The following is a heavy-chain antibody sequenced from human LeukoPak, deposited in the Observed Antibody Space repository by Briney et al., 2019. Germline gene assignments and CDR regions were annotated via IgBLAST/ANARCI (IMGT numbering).Heavy chain of an antibody. J-gene: IGHJ4*02. CDR3: ARALVIDY. CDR2: ISGSGGST. V-gene: IGHV3-23*01. Sequence: PGGSLRLSCAASGFTFSSYGMSWVRQAPGKGLEWVSAISGSGGSTYYADSVKGRFTISRDNAKNSLYLQMNSLRAEDTAVYYCARALVIDYWGQGTLVTVSS. D-gene: IGHD4-23*01. CDR1: GFTFSSYG.